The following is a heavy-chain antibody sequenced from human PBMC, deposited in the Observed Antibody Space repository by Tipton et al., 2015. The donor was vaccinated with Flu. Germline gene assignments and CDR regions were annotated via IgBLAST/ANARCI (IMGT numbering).Heavy chain of an antibody. CDR1: GGSVTSYY. D-gene: IGHD3-10*01. V-gene: IGHV4-59*02. J-gene: IGHJ3*02. CDR2: IYYGGYS. CDR3: ARVPYGSGTYFKSDPFDI. Sequence: TLSLTCTVSGGSVTSYYWSWIRQPPGKGLEWIGYIYYGGYSSYNPSLQSRVTISVDKSKKQFSLILNSVTAADTAVYYCARVPYGSGTYFKSDPFDIWGQGTMVTVSS.